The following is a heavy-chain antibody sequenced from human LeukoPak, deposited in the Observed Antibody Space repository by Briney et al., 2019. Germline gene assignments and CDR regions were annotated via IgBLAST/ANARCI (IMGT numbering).Heavy chain of an antibody. V-gene: IGHV1-18*04. Sequence: ASVTLSCKASGYTFTSYGISWVRQAPGQGLEWMGWISAYNGNTNYAQKLQGRVTMTTDTSTSTAYMELRSLRSDDTAVYYCARDNPGIAAAGIIGFDYWGQGTLVTVSS. J-gene: IGHJ4*02. CDR3: ARDNPGIAAAGIIGFDY. D-gene: IGHD6-13*01. CDR2: ISAYNGNT. CDR1: GYTFTSYG.